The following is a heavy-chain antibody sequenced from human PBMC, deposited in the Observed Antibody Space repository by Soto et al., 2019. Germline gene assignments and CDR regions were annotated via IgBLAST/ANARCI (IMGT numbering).Heavy chain of an antibody. CDR3: ARDLEGRSSSSANWFDP. V-gene: IGHV1-69*13. CDR1: GGTFSSYA. J-gene: IGHJ5*02. Sequence: SVKVSCKASGGTFSSYAISWVRQAPGQGLEWMGGIIPIFGTANYAQKFQGRVTITADESTSTAYMELSSLRSEDTAVYYCARDLEGRSSSSANWFDPWGQGTLVTVSS. CDR2: IIPIFGTA. D-gene: IGHD6-6*01.